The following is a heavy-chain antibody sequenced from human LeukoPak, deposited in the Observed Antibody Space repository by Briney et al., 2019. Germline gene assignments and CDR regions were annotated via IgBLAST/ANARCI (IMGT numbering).Heavy chain of an antibody. CDR1: GGSISSSSFY. Sequence: PSETLSLTCTVSGGSISSSSFYWGWIRQPPGKGLEWIGTIFYSGSTYYNPSLRSRVTMSVDTSKNQFSLRLSSVTAADTAVYYCAKWDYDILTGYYWLDNWGQGTLVTVSS. CDR3: AKWDYDILTGYYWLDN. D-gene: IGHD3-9*01. CDR2: IFYSGST. J-gene: IGHJ4*02. V-gene: IGHV4-39*01.